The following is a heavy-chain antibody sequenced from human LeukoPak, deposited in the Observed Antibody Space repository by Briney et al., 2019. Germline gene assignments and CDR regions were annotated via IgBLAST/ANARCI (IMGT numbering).Heavy chain of an antibody. V-gene: IGHV1-2*02. Sequence: ASVKVSCKASGYTFTGYYMHWVRQAPGQGLEWVGWINPNSGGTNYAQKFQGRVTMTRDTSISTAYMELSRLRSEDTAVYYCARDSQGETSSSGWYPEYYFDYWGQGTLVTVSP. CDR1: GYTFTGYY. CDR2: INPNSGGT. J-gene: IGHJ4*02. CDR3: ARDSQGETSSSGWYPEYYFDY. D-gene: IGHD6-19*01.